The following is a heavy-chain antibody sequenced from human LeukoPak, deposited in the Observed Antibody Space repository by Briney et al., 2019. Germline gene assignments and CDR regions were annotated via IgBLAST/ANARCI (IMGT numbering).Heavy chain of an antibody. CDR1: GGAIRSHY. CDR2: IYSSGYT. CDR3: ARGKHSVDS. V-gene: IGHV4-4*07. Sequence: PSETLSLTCTVSGGAIRSHYWNWIRQPAGKGLEWIGRIYSSGYTNDNPFLKSRITMSVDMSKNQFSLRLNSVTAADTAVYYCARGKHSVDSWGKGMLVTVSS. J-gene: IGHJ4*02. D-gene: IGHD3-10*01.